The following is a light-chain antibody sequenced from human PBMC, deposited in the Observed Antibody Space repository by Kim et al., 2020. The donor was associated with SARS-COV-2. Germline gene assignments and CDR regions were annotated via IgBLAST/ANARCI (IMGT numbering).Light chain of an antibody. V-gene: IGLV3-21*03. CDR1: TIGSKS. CDR3: QVWDSSSDQPGVV. Sequence: GKPASINCGGKTIGSKSVHWYQQKPGQASVLVVYDDSDRPSGIPERFSGSNSGNTATLTISRVEAGDEADYYCQVWDSSSDQPGVVFGGGTQLTVL. CDR2: DDS. J-gene: IGLJ2*01.